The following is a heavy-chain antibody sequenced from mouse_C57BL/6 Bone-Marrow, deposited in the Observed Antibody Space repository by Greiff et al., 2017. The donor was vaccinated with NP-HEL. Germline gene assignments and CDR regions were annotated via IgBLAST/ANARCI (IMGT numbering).Heavy chain of an antibody. CDR3: ARGWGYGSSPCAY. V-gene: IGHV1-54*01. Sequence: QVQLQQSGAELVRPGTSVKVSCKASGYAFTNYLIEWVKQRPGQGLEWIGVINPGSGGTNYNKKFKGKATLTADKSSSTAYMHVSILTSEDSAVYVCARGWGYGSSPCAYWGQGTLVTVSA. CDR1: GYAFTNYL. J-gene: IGHJ3*01. CDR2: INPGSGGT. D-gene: IGHD1-1*01.